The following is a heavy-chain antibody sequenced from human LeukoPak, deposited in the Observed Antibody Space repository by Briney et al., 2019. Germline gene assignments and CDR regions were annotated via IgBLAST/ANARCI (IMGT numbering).Heavy chain of an antibody. Sequence: ASVKVSCKASGGTFSSYAISWVRQAPGQGLEWMGGIIPIFGTANYAQKFQGRVTITADESTSTAYMELSSLRSEDTAVYYCARVNGQWLVPDYWGQGTLVTVSS. V-gene: IGHV1-69*13. CDR2: IIPIFGTA. CDR1: GGTFSSYA. CDR3: ARVNGQWLVPDY. D-gene: IGHD6-19*01. J-gene: IGHJ4*02.